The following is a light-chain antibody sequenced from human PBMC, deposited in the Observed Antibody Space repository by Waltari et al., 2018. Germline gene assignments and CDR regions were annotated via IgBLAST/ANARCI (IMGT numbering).Light chain of an antibody. V-gene: IGLV2-11*01. J-gene: IGLJ2*01. CDR3: CAYAGDFL. CDR2: DVD. Sequence: QPALTQPRSVSGSPGQSVTISCTGRSSDVGGYDYVSWYRQYPGTAPKLLLHDVDKRPSVVPDRFSGSKSGNTASLTISGLQAEDEADYYCCAYAGDFLFGGGTKLTVL. CDR1: SSDVGGYDY.